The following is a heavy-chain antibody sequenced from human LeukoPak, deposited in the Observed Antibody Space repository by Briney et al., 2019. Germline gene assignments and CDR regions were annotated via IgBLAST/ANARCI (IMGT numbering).Heavy chain of an antibody. CDR3: ARGAKYDYYFDY. D-gene: IGHD3-16*01. J-gene: IGHJ4*02. V-gene: IGHV4-39*01. CDR2: ISYSGST. CDR1: GGSISSNSYN. Sequence: PSETLSLPCNVSGGSISSNSYNCGWIRQPPGKGLEWIGYISYSGSTYYNPSLKGRVTISIGTSKSQFSLNLSSMTAADTAVYYCARGAKYDYYFDYWGQGTLVAVSS.